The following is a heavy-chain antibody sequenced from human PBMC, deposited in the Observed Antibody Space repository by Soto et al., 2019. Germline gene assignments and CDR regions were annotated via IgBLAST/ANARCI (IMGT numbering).Heavy chain of an antibody. Sequence: PGGSLRLSCAASGFTFSNYGIHWVRQAPGKGLEWVAVIWYDGSTKYYADSVKGRFTISRDNSKNTLYLQMNSLRAEDTAVYYCAREFDVVVPGFDYWGQGTLVTVSS. J-gene: IGHJ4*02. CDR2: IWYDGSTK. CDR3: AREFDVVVPGFDY. V-gene: IGHV3-33*01. CDR1: GFTFSNYG. D-gene: IGHD2-2*01.